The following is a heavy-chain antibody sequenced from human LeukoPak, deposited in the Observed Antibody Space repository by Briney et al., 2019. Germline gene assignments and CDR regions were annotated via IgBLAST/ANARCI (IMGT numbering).Heavy chain of an antibody. J-gene: IGHJ4*02. V-gene: IGHV1-8*01. D-gene: IGHD6-13*01. CDR2: MNPNSGNT. Sequence: ASLKASCKASGYTLTSYDINWGRQAHSPGVGWKGWMNPNSGNTGYAQKFQGRVTMTRNTSISTAYMELSSLRSEDTAVYYCARGPPAAGTGFDYWGQGTLVTVSS. CDR1: GYTLTSYD. CDR3: ARGPPAAGTGFDY.